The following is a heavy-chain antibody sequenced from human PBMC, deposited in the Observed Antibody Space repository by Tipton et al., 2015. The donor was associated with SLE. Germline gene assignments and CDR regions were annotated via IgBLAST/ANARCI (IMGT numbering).Heavy chain of an antibody. CDR1: GGSISSGSYY. V-gene: IGHV4-61*09. CDR3: AREVRVVVGATYPDY. CDR2: IYTSGST. D-gene: IGHD1-26*01. J-gene: IGHJ4*02. Sequence: TLSLTCTVSGGSISSGSYYWSWIRQPAGKGLEWIGHIYTSGSTNYNPSLKSRVTISVDTSKNQFSLKLSSGTAADTAVYYCAREVRVVVGATYPDYWGQGTLVTVSS.